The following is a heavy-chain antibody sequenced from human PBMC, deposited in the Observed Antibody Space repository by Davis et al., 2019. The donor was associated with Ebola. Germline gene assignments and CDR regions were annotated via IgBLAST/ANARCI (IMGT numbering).Heavy chain of an antibody. D-gene: IGHD3-3*01. CDR2: IDTDGSST. V-gene: IGHV3-74*01. J-gene: IGHJ4*02. CDR1: GFTFSSYW. Sequence: GESLKISCAASGFTFSSYWMHWVRLAPGKGLVWVSRIDTDGSSTNYADSVKGRFTISRDNTKNSLSLQMNSLRPEDTAVYFCASFKIFGVVYDYWGLGTLVTVSS. CDR3: ASFKIFGVVYDY.